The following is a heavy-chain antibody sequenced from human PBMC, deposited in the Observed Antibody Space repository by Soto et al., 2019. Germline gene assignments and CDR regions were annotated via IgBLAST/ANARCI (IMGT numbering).Heavy chain of an antibody. D-gene: IGHD7-27*01. CDR2: IHHSGST. V-gene: IGHV4-4*02. CDR1: GGSLTRNDW. Sequence: QVQLQESGPGLVKPSGTLSLTCAVSGGSLTRNDWWTWVRQPPGKGLEWVVQIHHSGSTFYNPSLRSRVTVSINVSANHFSLHLDSVPAANTALYYCARSTGGDACHFWGQGTMVTVSS. J-gene: IGHJ3*01. CDR3: ARSTGGDACHF.